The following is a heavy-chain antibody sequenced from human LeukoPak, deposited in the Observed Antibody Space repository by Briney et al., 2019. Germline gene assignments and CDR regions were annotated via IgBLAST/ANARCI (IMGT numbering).Heavy chain of an antibody. CDR2: MNPNSGNT. J-gene: IGHJ4*02. D-gene: IGHD3-3*01. CDR1: GYTFISYD. V-gene: IGHV1-8*03. Sequence: ASVKVSCXASGYTFISYDINWVRQATGQGLEWMGWMNPNSGNTGYAQKFQGRVTITRNTSISTAYMELSSLRSEDTAVYYCARGPYYDFWSGYYKGDYFDYWGQGTLVTVSS. CDR3: ARGPYYDFWSGYYKGDYFDY.